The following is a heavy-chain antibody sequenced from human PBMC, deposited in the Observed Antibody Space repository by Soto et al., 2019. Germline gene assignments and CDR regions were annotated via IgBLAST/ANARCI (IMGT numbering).Heavy chain of an antibody. J-gene: IGHJ5*02. V-gene: IGHV3-23*01. Sequence: GGSLRLSCAASGFTFSSYVMSWVRQAPGKGLEWVSGISGSGDNTYYADSVKGRFTISRDNSKNTLFLQMNSLRAEDTALYFCAKEMGDYYDSSGSWFDPWGQGTLVTVSS. D-gene: IGHD3-22*01. CDR1: GFTFSSYV. CDR3: AKEMGDYYDSSGSWFDP. CDR2: ISGSGDNT.